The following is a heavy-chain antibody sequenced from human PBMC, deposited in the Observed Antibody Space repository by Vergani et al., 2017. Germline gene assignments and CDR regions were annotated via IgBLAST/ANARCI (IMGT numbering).Heavy chain of an antibody. V-gene: IGHV4-38-2*01. CDR1: GYSISSGYY. Sequence: QVQLQESGPGLVKPSETLSLTCAVSGYSISSGYYWGWIRQPPGKGLEWIGEINHSGSTNYNPSLKSRVTISVDTSKNQFSLKLSSVTAADTAVYYCARGLKTSGYYGSGRRPVGEYGMDVWGQGTTVTVSS. CDR2: INHSGST. J-gene: IGHJ6*02. D-gene: IGHD3-10*01. CDR3: ARGLKTSGYYGSGRRPVGEYGMDV.